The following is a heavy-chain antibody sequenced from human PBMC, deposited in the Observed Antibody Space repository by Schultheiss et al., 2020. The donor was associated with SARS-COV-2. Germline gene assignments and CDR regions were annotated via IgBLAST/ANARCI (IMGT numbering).Heavy chain of an antibody. CDR2: ISGGGDNT. CDR1: GFLFRSYT. V-gene: IGHV3-23*01. CDR3: ARYDY. J-gene: IGHJ4*02. Sequence: GGSLRLSCAASGFLFRSYTMNWVRQAPGKGLQWVSGISGGGDNTYYADSVKGRFTISRDNSKNTLYLEMNSLRTEDTAVYYCARYDYWGQGTLVTVSS. D-gene: IGHD1-1*01.